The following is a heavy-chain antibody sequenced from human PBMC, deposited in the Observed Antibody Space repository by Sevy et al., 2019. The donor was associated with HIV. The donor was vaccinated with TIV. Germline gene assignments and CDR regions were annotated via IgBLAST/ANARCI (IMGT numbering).Heavy chain of an antibody. V-gene: IGHV3-33*01. CDR2: IWYDGRTE. CDR1: GFTFRRFS. Sequence: GSLRLSCVAAGFTFRRFSMHWGRQAPGQGLGGVAAIWYDGRTERYADSVQGRFTISRDNSKKTLYLQMNSLRDEDTAIYYCARDAARVIVPTAGFDSWGQGTLVTVSS. D-gene: IGHD1-1*01. J-gene: IGHJ5*01. CDR3: ARDAARVIVPTAGFDS.